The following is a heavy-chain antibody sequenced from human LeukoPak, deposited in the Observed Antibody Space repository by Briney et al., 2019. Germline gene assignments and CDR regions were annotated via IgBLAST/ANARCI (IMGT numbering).Heavy chain of an antibody. V-gene: IGHV3-23*01. CDR3: AKDKYYYDSSGYYPFDY. CDR2: ISGSGAMT. Sequence: GGSLRLSCAASGFTLSNHAMIWVRQAPGKGLEWVSSISGSGAMTYYADSVKGRFTISRDNAMDRLYLQMNSLRAEDTAVYYCAKDKYYYDSSGYYPFDYWGQGTLVTVSS. CDR1: GFTLSNHA. D-gene: IGHD3-22*01. J-gene: IGHJ4*02.